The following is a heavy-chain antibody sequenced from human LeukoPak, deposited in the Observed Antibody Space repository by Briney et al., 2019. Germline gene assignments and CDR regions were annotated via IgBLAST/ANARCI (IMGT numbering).Heavy chain of an antibody. D-gene: IGHD4-17*01. CDR1: GDTFTNYE. J-gene: IGHJ4*02. V-gene: IGHV1-8*01. Sequence: DSLYLSCKASGDTFTNYEINWVRQAPGQGLEWMGWMNHKSGQTGYRQKFQGRVTMTNNTSITTAYMELSSLRPEDTAVYFWARVHDYGDYDPDYWGQGTLVTVSS. CDR2: MNHKSGQT. CDR3: ARVHDYGDYDPDY.